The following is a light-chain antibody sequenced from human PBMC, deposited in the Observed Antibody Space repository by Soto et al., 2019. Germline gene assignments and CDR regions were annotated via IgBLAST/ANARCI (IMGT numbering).Light chain of an antibody. CDR2: GAS. Sequence: EIVMTQSPATLSVSPGERATLSCRASQSVSSNLAWYQQKPGQAPRLLIYGASTRATGIPARFSGSGSGTEFTLTISSLQSEDSAVYYCQQYNNWPLAFGQGTRPEIK. CDR1: QSVSSN. J-gene: IGKJ5*01. V-gene: IGKV3-15*01. CDR3: QQYNNWPLA.